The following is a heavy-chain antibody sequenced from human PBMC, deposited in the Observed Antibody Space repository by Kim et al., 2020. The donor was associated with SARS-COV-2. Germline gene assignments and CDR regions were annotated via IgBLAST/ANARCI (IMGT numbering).Heavy chain of an antibody. CDR1: GGSFSGYY. CDR2: INHSGST. J-gene: IGHJ6*02. V-gene: IGHV4-34*01. Sequence: SETLSLTCAVYGGSFSGYYWSWIRQPPGKGLEWIGEINHSGSTNYNPSLKSRVTISVDTSKNQFSLKLSSVTAADTAVYYCALGEGAYYYYGMDVWGQGTTVTVSS. D-gene: IGHD3-10*01. CDR3: ALGEGAYYYYGMDV.